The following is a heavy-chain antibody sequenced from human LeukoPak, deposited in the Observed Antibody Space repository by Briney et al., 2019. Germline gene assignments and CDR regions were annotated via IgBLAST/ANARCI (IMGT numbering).Heavy chain of an antibody. J-gene: IGHJ4*02. D-gene: IGHD5-18*01. CDR3: ARELPVGGYSYGYNYFDY. Sequence: SSETLSLTCTVSGGSISSYYWSWIRQPAGKGLEWIGRIYTSGSTNYNPSLKSRVTMSVDTSKNQFSLKLSSVTAADTAVYYCARELPVGGYSYGYNYFDYWGQGTLVTVSS. CDR1: GGSISSYY. CDR2: IYTSGST. V-gene: IGHV4-4*07.